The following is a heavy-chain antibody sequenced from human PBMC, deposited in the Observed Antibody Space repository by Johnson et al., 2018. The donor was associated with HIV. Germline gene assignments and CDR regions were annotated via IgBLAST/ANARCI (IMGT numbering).Heavy chain of an antibody. CDR2: ISYDGSNK. D-gene: IGHD1-26*01. Sequence: QVQLVESGGGVVQPGRSLRLSCAASGFTFSSYAMHWVRQAPGKGLEWVAVISYDGSNKYYADSVKGRFTISRDNSKNTLYLQMKSLRAEDTAVYYCARASYVDAFDIWGQGTMVTVSS. V-gene: IGHV3-30-3*01. J-gene: IGHJ3*02. CDR3: ARASYVDAFDI. CDR1: GFTFSSYA.